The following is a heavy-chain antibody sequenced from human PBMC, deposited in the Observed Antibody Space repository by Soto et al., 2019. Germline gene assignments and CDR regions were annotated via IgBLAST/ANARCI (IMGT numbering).Heavy chain of an antibody. CDR3: VHSRCGGGCLQSYSSLSSYGLDA. CDR1: GFSLSTTGVG. J-gene: IGHJ6*01. CDR2: IYWDDDK. D-gene: IGHD2-21*02. V-gene: IGHV2-5*02. Sequence: QITLKESGPTLVKPTQTLTLTCTFSGFSLSTTGVGVGWIRQPPGKALEWLALIYWDDDKRYNPSLNSRLTTTTDPSKNQLVLALTIMYPVDTATFYSVHSRCGGGCLQSYSSLSSYGLDAWGQGITVTVSS.